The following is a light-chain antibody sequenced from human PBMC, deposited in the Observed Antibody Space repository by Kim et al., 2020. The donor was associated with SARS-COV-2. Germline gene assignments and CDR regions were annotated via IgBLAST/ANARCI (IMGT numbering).Light chain of an antibody. J-gene: IGLJ2*01. CDR2: GYN. V-gene: IGLV1-44*01. CDR3: AAWDDNLNGVG. Sequence: GQTCTRPFTGSFSTTGRNTLNWWLRPPGTTPKLLVFGYNQRPSGVPGRFTGSKSGTSASLAISGHQSEDEADYYCAAWDDNLNGVGFGGGTQLTVL. CDR1: FSTTGRNT.